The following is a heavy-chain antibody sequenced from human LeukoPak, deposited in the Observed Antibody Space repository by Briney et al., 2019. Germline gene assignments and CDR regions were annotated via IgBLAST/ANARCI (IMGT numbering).Heavy chain of an antibody. CDR2: IIPIFGTA. D-gene: IGHD5-12*01. Sequence: ASVKVSCKASGGTFSSYAISWVRQAPGQGLEWMGGIIPIFGTANYAQKFQGRVTITTDESTSTAYMELSSLRSEDTAVYYCARMLVGGYSGYDYYYPFDPWGQGTLVTVSS. CDR3: ARMLVGGYSGYDYYYPFDP. V-gene: IGHV1-69*05. J-gene: IGHJ5*02. CDR1: GGTFSSYA.